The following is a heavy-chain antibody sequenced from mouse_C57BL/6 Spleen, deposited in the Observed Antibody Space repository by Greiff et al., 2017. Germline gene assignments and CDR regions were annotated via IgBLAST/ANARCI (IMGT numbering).Heavy chain of an antibody. CDR1: GYAFSSSW. V-gene: IGHV1-82*01. D-gene: IGHD1-1*01. CDR2: IYPGDGDT. CDR3: ARSMGSSFDY. J-gene: IGHJ2*01. Sequence: QVQLQQSGPELVKPGASVKISCKASGYAFSSSWMNWVKQRPGKGLEWIGRIYPGDGDTNYNGKFKGKATLTADKSSSTAYMQLSSLTSEDAAVYFCARSMGSSFDYWGQGTTLTVSS.